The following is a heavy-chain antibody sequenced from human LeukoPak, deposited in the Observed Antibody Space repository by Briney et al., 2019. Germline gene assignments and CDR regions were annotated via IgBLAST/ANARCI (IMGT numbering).Heavy chain of an antibody. J-gene: IGHJ5*02. CDR3: ARVLMWFGEPKYCFDP. V-gene: IGHV4-38-2*01. CDR2: VFHSGTT. CDR1: GYSISSGFY. Sequence: SETLSLTCAVSGYSISSGFYWAWIRQPPGKGLEYIGSVFHSGTTYYNPSLKSRVTISVDTSKNQFSLNLSSVTAAGTAVYFCARVLMWFGEPKYCFDPWGQGTLVTVSS. D-gene: IGHD3-10*01.